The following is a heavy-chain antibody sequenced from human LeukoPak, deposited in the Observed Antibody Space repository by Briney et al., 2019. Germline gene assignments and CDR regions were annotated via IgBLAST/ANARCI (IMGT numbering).Heavy chain of an antibody. J-gene: IGHJ4*02. CDR1: GFTVSSNY. V-gene: IGHV3-53*01. D-gene: IGHD1-26*01. CDR3: AREEKWELRGFDY. CDR2: IYSGGST. Sequence: GGSLRLSCAASGFTVSSNYMSWVRQAPGKGLEWVSVIYSGGSTYYADSVKGRFTISRDNSKNTPYLQMNSLRAEDTAVYYCAREEKWELRGFDYWGQGTLVTVSS.